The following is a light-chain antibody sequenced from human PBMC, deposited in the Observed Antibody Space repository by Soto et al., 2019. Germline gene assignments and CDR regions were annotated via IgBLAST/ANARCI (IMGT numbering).Light chain of an antibody. CDR3: PQSNTFPLT. CDR2: AAS. Sequence: DIQMTQSPSSVSASIGDRVTITCRASRVINSWLAWYQLKPGEAPKLLIFAASRLQSAVPSRFSGSGCGTAFTLTISSLKTEDFATYYCPQSNTFPLTFGGGTKVE. J-gene: IGKJ4*01. V-gene: IGKV1D-12*01. CDR1: RVINSW.